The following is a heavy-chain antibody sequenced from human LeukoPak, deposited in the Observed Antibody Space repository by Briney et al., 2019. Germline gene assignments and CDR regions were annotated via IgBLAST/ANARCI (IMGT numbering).Heavy chain of an antibody. V-gene: IGHV3-7*03. CDR2: IKQDGSQK. CDR3: ARAGDDFWSGYYLDY. Sequence: GGSLRLSCAASGFTFSSYWMSWVRQAPGKGLEWVANIKQDGSQKYYVDSVKGRFTISRDNAKNSLYLQMNSLRAEDTAVYYCARAGDDFWSGYYLDYWGQGTLVTVSS. CDR1: GFTFSSYW. D-gene: IGHD3-3*01. J-gene: IGHJ4*02.